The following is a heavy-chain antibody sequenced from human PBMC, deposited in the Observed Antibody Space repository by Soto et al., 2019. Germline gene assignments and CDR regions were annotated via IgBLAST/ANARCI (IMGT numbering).Heavy chain of an antibody. Sequence: EVHLVESGGGLVKPGGSLRLSCAASGFTFSNAWINWVRQAPGKGLEWVGRIKSKTDGGTTDFAAPAKGRFGISRDDSQGMVYLQMNSLKTEHTGIYSSTTDSYSTMIVARFDYWGHGTLVTVSS. CDR1: GFTFSNAW. V-gene: IGHV3-15*07. J-gene: IGHJ4*01. D-gene: IGHD3-22*01. CDR3: TTDSYSTMIVARFDY. CDR2: IKSKTDGGTT.